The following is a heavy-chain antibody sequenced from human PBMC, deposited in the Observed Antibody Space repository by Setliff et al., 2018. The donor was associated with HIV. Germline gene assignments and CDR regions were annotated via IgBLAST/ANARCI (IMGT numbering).Heavy chain of an antibody. D-gene: IGHD3-10*01. V-gene: IGHV1-8*01. CDR2: MNPNSGVS. J-gene: IGHJ6*02. CDR3: ARGKGVGGVIITGGLDV. CDR1: GHTFTNYD. Sequence: ASVKVSCKPPGHTFTNYDIHWMRRAPGQGLEWMGWMNPNSGVSGYALKFHDRVTMTRDTSITTLYMERSSLTSEDTAVYYCARGKGVGGVIITGGLDVWGQGTTVTVSS.